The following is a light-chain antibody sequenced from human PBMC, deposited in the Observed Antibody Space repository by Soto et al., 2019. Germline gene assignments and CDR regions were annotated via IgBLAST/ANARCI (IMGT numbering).Light chain of an antibody. CDR3: QQYNTAPFT. CDR2: GTS. Sequence: DILMTQSPSSLSASPGDSVSITCRASQGIDNYLAWYQHKPGKAPKLLIYGTSTMASGVPSRFSGSGSGPEFTLTIDSLQPEDFAIYYCQQYNTAPFTFGGGTKVHIK. V-gene: IGKV1-27*01. J-gene: IGKJ4*01. CDR1: QGIDNY.